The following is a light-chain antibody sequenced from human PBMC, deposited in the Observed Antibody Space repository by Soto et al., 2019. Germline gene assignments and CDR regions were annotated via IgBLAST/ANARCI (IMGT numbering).Light chain of an antibody. CDR2: DSD. J-gene: IGLJ3*02. Sequence: QAVVTQPPSVSAAPGQKVTISCSGSSSNIENNYVSWYQQLPGTAPQLLIYDSDRRPSEIPDRFSGSKSGTSATLGITGLQTGDEDDYYCGAWDSSLNVVLFGGGTKVTVL. V-gene: IGLV1-51*01. CDR3: GAWDSSLNVVL. CDR1: SSNIENNY.